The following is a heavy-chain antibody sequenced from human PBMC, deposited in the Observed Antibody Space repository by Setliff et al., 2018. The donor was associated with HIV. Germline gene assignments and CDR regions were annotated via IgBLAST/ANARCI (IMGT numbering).Heavy chain of an antibody. CDR2: IYNSGST. CDR1: GGSISSSTYY. Sequence: SETLSLTCKVSGGSISSSTYYWGWIRQPPGKGLEWIGNIYNSGSTYYKPSLKSRGTIPVDTSKNQFSLKLSSVTAADTAMYYCARRGYCSSTRCSYAFDLWGPGTMVTVSS. D-gene: IGHD2-2*01. CDR3: ARRGYCSSTRCSYAFDL. V-gene: IGHV4-39*07. J-gene: IGHJ3*01.